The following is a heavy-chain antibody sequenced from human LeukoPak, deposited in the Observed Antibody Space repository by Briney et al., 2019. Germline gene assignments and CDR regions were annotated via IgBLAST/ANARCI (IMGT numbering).Heavy chain of an antibody. D-gene: IGHD6-19*01. V-gene: IGHV1-8*02. Sequence: ASVKVSCKASGGTFSSYAISWVRQAPGQGLEWMGWMNPNSGNTGYAQKFQGRVTMTRNTSISTAYMELSSLRSEDTAVYYCARVTSSGWYIFGPHPSFDYWGQGTLVTVSS. CDR1: GGTFSSYA. CDR3: ARVTSSGWYIFGPHPSFDY. CDR2: MNPNSGNT. J-gene: IGHJ4*02.